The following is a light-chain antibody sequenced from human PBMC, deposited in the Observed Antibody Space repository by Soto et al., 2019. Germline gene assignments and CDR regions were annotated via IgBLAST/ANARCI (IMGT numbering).Light chain of an antibody. CDR2: MAS. CDR1: QSLLWTNGYNY. Sequence: DIVMTQSPLSLPVTPGEPASISCRSSQSLLWTNGYNYVDWFLQKPGQSPQLLIYMASNRASGVPDRFSGSGAGTKYKTKKSSGEAEDVGVYYCMQPLHAPSWFGRGA. CDR3: MQPLHAPSW. J-gene: IGKJ1*01. V-gene: IGKV2-28*01.